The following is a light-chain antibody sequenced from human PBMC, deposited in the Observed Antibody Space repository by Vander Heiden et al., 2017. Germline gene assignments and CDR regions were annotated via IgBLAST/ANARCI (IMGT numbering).Light chain of an antibody. J-gene: IGKJ4*01. Sequence: AIRLTQSPSSLSASTGDRVTITCRASQGIGRYLAWYQQKPGKAPDLLIYLASTLQSGVSSRFSGSGSGTDFTLTISGLQSEDFATYYCQQDDSFPITFGGGTKVEI. V-gene: IGKV1-8*01. CDR2: LAS. CDR1: QGIGRY. CDR3: QQDDSFPIT.